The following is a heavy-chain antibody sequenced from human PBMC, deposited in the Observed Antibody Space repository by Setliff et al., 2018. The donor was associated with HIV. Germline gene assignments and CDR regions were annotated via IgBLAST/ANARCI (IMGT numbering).Heavy chain of an antibody. V-gene: IGHV4-4*02. CDR2: INHSGST. Sequence: SETLSLTCAVSGGSISSRNWWSWVRQPPGKGLEWIGEINHSGSTYYNPSLRSRVTLSVDTSKKQFSLKLSSITAADTAVYFCARARDYYDSSGYWAPPRYFDYWGQGTLVTVSS. D-gene: IGHD3-22*01. CDR1: GGSISSRNW. J-gene: IGHJ4*02. CDR3: ARARDYYDSSGYWAPPRYFDY.